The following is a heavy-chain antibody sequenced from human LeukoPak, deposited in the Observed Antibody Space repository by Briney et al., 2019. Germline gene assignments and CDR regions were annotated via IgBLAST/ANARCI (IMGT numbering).Heavy chain of an antibody. D-gene: IGHD6-19*01. CDR3: ARVITDSSGWYGGNDAFDI. V-gene: IGHV1-2*02. CDR2: INPNSGGT. J-gene: IGHJ3*02. CDR1: GYTFTGYY. Sequence: ASVKVSCTASGYTFTGYYMHWVRQAPGQGLEWMGWINPNSGGTNYAQKFQGRVTMTRDTSISTAYMELSRLRSDDTAVYYCARVITDSSGWYGGNDAFDIWGQGTMVTVPS.